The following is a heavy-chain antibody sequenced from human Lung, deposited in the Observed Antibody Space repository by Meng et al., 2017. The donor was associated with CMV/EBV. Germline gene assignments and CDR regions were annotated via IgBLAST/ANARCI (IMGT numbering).Heavy chain of an antibody. V-gene: IGHV3-7*01. D-gene: IGHD2-2*01. CDR2: IKQDGSEK. J-gene: IGHJ3*02. Sequence: LXLTCAASGFTFSSYWMSWVRQAPGKGLEWVANIKQDGSEKYYMDSVKGRFTISRDNAKNSLYLQMNSLRAEDTAVYYCARLVFGGAFDIWGQGPMVTVSS. CDR1: GFTFSSYW. CDR3: ARLVFGGAFDI.